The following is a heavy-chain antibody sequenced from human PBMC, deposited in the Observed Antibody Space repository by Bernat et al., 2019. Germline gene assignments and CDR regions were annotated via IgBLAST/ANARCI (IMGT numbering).Heavy chain of an antibody. CDR3: TGRGGYSGGAPGV. Sequence: QVQLQQSGPGLVKPSQTLSLTCAISGDSVSSKSAAWNWIRQSPSRGLEWLGRTYYRSKWYNDYAVSVKGRITINPDTSKNQFSLQLNSVTPEDTAVYYCTGRGGYSGGAPGVWGQETTVTVSS. CDR2: TYYRSKWYN. D-gene: IGHD1-26*01. J-gene: IGHJ6*02. CDR1: GDSVSSKSAA. V-gene: IGHV6-1*01.